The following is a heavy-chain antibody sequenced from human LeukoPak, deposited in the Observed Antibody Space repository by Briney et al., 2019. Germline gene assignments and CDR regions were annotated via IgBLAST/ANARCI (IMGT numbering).Heavy chain of an antibody. CDR2: IRYDGGKK. CDR3: AKTGSWGSSNYYFDY. CDR1: GFTFSSYG. J-gene: IGHJ4*02. D-gene: IGHD2-15*01. Sequence: TGGSLRLSCAASGFTFSSYGMHWVRQAPGKGLEWVAFIRYDGGKKYYADSVKGRFTISRDNSKNTLYLQMNSLRAEGTALYYCAKTGSWGSSNYYFDYWGQGTLVTVSS. V-gene: IGHV3-30*02.